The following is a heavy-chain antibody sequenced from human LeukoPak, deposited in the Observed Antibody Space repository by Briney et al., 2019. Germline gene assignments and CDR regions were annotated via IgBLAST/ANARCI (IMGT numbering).Heavy chain of an antibody. CDR3: AREGTAMVFYYYGMDV. J-gene: IGHJ6*02. Sequence: SETLSLTCTVSSYSISSGYYWGWIRQPPGKGLEWIGSIYHSGSTYYNPSLKSRVTISVDTSKNQFSLKLSSVTAADTAVYYCAREGTAMVFYYYGMDVWGQGTTVTVSS. D-gene: IGHD5-18*01. CDR2: IYHSGST. CDR1: SYSISSGYY. V-gene: IGHV4-38-2*02.